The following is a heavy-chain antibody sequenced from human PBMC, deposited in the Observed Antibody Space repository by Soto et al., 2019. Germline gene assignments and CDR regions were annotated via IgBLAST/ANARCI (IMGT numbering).Heavy chain of an antibody. V-gene: IGHV3-11*05. CDR3: ARDADILTGSDAFDI. CDR1: GFTFSDYY. Sequence: VGSLRLSCAASGFTFSDYYMSWIRQAPGKGLEWVSYIGSSSSYTNYADSVKGRFTISRDNAKNSLYLQMNSLRAEDTAVYYCARDADILTGSDAFDIWGQGTMVTVSS. D-gene: IGHD3-9*01. J-gene: IGHJ3*02. CDR2: IGSSSSYT.